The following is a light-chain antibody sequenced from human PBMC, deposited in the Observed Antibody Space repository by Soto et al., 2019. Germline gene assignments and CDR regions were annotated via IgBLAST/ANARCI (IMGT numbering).Light chain of an antibody. J-gene: IGKJ1*01. Sequence: EIVMTQSPATLSVSPGERATLSCRASQSVSSYLAWYQQKPGQAPRLLIYGASTRATGIPARLSGSGSGTEFTLTISSLQSEDFAVYYCQQYNNWPPTFGKGTKVDIK. CDR3: QQYNNWPPT. CDR1: QSVSSY. CDR2: GAS. V-gene: IGKV3-15*01.